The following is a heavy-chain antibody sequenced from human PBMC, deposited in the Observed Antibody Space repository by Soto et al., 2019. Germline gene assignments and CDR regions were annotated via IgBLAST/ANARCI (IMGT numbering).Heavy chain of an antibody. V-gene: IGHV4-39*02. CDR2: FHYGEST. J-gene: IGHJ6*02. D-gene: IGHD2-2*01. CDR1: GGSISSGPYS. CDR3: ARLGGFCSSTNCYGYYAMDV. Sequence: QLQLQESGPGLVKPSETLSLTCTVSGGSISSGPYSWGWIRQPPGEGLEWIATFHYGESTHYNPSLESRVTVSVDTSKHHFSLKVSSVTVADTAVYYCARLGGFCSSTNCYGYYAMDVWGQGTTVTVSS.